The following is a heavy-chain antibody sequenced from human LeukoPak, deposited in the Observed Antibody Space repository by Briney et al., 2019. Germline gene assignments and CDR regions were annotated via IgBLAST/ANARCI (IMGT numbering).Heavy chain of an antibody. CDR3: ARQRRYYDILTPFGRAYYFDY. CDR2: IYYSGST. J-gene: IGHJ4*02. D-gene: IGHD3-9*01. Sequence: SETLSLTCTASGGSISSSSYYWGWIRQPPGKGLEWIGSIYYSGSTYYNPSLKSRVTISVDTSKNQFSLKLSSVAAADTAVYYCARQRRYYDILTPFGRAYYFDYWGQGTLVTVSS. CDR1: GGSISSSSYY. V-gene: IGHV4-39*01.